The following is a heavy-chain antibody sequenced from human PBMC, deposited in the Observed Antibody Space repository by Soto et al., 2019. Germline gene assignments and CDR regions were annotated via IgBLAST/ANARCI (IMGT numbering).Heavy chain of an antibody. CDR2: TSAYNGNT. Sequence: ASVKVSCKASGYTFTSYGISWVRQAPGQGLEWMGWTSAYNGNTNYAQKLQGRVTMTTDTSTSTAYMELRSLRSDDTAVYYCARDGPLLGGYDLDYYYDMDVWGQGTSVTVSS. CDR1: GYTFTSYG. CDR3: ARDGPLLGGYDLDYYYDMDV. V-gene: IGHV1-18*01. D-gene: IGHD5-12*01. J-gene: IGHJ6*02.